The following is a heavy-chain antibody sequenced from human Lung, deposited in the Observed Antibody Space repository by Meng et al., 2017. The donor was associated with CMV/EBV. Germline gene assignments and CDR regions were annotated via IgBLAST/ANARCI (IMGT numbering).Heavy chain of an antibody. D-gene: IGHD2/OR15-2a*01. CDR3: ARGLEEYLGWEMGY. V-gene: IGHV3-74*03. Sequence: QLGESGGCLIQPGGSLRLSCAVSGFALRSYWMHWVRQAPGKGLEWVSRIDIDGRDITYADSVKGRFTISRDTAKNMLYLEMNSLRVEDTAVYYCARGLEEYLGWEMGYWGQGTLVTVSS. CDR1: GFALRSYW. CDR2: IDIDGRDI. J-gene: IGHJ4*02.